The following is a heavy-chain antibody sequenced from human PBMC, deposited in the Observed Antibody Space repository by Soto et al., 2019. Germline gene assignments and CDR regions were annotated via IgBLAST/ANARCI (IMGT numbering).Heavy chain of an antibody. CDR1: GFALTLIGRG. CDR3: VQSRCGGDCLTFYSAHAYYGLDV. J-gene: IGHJ6*02. CDR2: VYGDDDK. Sequence: QITLKESGLTLVKPTKTPTLTCTFSGFALTLIGRGVGWFRQPQEKALKWLALVYGDDDKRYNPSLRSRLTITKDTSKKQVVLTMTNMDPVDTATYYCVQSRCGGDCLTFYSAHAYYGLDVWGQGTTVTVSS. D-gene: IGHD2-21*02. V-gene: IGHV2-5*02.